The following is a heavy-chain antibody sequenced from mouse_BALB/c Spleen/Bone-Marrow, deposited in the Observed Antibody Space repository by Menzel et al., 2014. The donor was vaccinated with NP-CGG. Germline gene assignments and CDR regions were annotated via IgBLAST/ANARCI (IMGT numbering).Heavy chain of an antibody. D-gene: IGHD1-1*01. CDR3: ARLSYYGRFAY. CDR2: INPDSSTT. J-gene: IGHJ3*01. Sequence: EVQVVESGGGLVQPGGSLKLSCAASGFDFSRYWMSWVRQAPGKGLEWIGEINPDSSTTNYTPSLKDKFIISRDNAKNTLYLQMSKVRSEDTALYYCARLSYYGRFAYWGQGTLVTVSA. V-gene: IGHV4-1*02. CDR1: GFDFSRYW.